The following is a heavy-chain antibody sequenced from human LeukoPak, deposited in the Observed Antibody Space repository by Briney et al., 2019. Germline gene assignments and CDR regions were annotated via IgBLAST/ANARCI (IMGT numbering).Heavy chain of an antibody. CDR2: ISGSGGST. V-gene: IGHV3-23*01. Sequence: GGSLRLSCAASGFTFSSYAMSWVRQAPGKGLEWVSAISGSGGSTYYADSVKGRFTISRDNSKNTLYLQMNSLRAEDTAVYYCAKGVSSGWTKAVDYWGQGTLVTVSS. CDR1: GFTFSSYA. D-gene: IGHD6-19*01. J-gene: IGHJ4*02. CDR3: AKGVSSGWTKAVDY.